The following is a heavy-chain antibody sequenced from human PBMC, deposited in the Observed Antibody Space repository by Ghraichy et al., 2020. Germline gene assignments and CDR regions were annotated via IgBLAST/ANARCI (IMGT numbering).Heavy chain of an antibody. CDR1: GGSISSYY. CDR2: IYYSGRT. J-gene: IGHJ6*02. V-gene: IGHV4-59*01. CDR3: ARVHPGYYGLDV. Sequence: SETLSLTCTVSGGSISSYYWSWIRQPPGKGLEWIGYIYYSGRTNNNPSLKSRVTISVDTSKNQFSLKLSSVTAADTAVYYCARVHPGYYGLDVWGQGTTVTVSS.